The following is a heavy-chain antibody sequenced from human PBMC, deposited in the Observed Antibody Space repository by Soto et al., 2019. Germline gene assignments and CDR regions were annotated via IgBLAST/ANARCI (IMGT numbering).Heavy chain of an antibody. CDR1: GFTVSGSA. V-gene: IGHV3-73*01. Sequence: GGSLRLSCAASGFTVSGSAMHWVRQASGKGLEWVGRIRSKANSYATAYAASVKGRFTISRDDSKNTAYLQMSSMKTEDTAVYYCAWGNYDSNIGMGFDYWGQRTLVTVSS. CDR3: AWGNYDSNIGMGFDY. D-gene: IGHD3-22*01. CDR2: IRSKANSYAT. J-gene: IGHJ4*02.